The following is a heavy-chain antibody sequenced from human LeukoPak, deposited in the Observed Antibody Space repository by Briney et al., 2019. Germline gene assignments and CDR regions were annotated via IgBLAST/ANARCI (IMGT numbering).Heavy chain of an antibody. Sequence: GGSLRLSCAASEFTLSSYCMHWFRQAPGKGLEWVAFIRHDERDKYYADSVKGRFTISRDNSNNTLYVQMDSLRPEDTAVYYCAADSSRWFSFDYWGQGTLVTVSS. V-gene: IGHV3-30*02. D-gene: IGHD6-13*01. CDR2: IRHDERDK. CDR3: AADSSRWFSFDY. J-gene: IGHJ4*02. CDR1: EFTLSSYC.